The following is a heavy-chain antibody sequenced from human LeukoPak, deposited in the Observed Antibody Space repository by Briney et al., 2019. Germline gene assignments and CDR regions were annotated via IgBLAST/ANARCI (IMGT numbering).Heavy chain of an antibody. J-gene: IGHJ5*02. CDR1: GFTFSSYW. Sequence: GSLRLSCAASGFTFSSYWMSWIRQPPGKGLEWIGYIYYSGSTNYNPSLKSRVTISVDTSKNQFSLKLSSVTAADTAVYYCAREIAAAGTWPWGQGTLVTVSS. V-gene: IGHV4-59*01. CDR2: IYYSGST. CDR3: AREIAAAGTWP. D-gene: IGHD6-13*01.